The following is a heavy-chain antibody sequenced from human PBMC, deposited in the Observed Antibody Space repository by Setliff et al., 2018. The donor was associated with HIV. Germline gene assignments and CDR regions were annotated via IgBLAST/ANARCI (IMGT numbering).Heavy chain of an antibody. J-gene: IGHJ5*01. Sequence: ETLSLTCTVSGGSISSYYWSWIRQPPGKGLEWLGHNYSSGSTNYNPSLKSRVTISVDTSKNQFSLKLSSVTAADTAVYYCAKRAVQDGTVTSSNWFESWGQGTLVTVSS. CDR3: AKRAVQDGTVTSSNWFES. CDR2: NYSSGST. D-gene: IGHD1-7*01. V-gene: IGHV4-4*09. CDR1: GGSISSYY.